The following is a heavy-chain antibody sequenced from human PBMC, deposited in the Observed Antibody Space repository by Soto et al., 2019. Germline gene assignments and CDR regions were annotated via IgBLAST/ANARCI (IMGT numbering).Heavy chain of an antibody. J-gene: IGHJ4*02. CDR2: ISSSSSYI. D-gene: IGHD4-17*01. Sequence: EVQLVESGGGLVKPGGSLRLSCAASGFTFSSYSMNWVRQAPGKGLEWVSSISSSSSYIYYADSVKGRFTISRDNAKNSLYLQMNSLRAEDTAVYYCARGGGRLAFMTTVTTYPFDYWGQGTLVTVSS. V-gene: IGHV3-21*01. CDR1: GFTFSSYS. CDR3: ARGGGRLAFMTTVTTYPFDY.